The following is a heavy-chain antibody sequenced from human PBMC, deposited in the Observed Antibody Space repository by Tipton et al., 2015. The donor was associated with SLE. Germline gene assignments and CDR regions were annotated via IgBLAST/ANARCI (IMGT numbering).Heavy chain of an antibody. CDR2: IYSGGST. CDR1: GASINSNF. V-gene: IGHV4-59*12. CDR3: ARDLQGSRTFDY. Sequence: TLSLTCTVSGASINSNFWSWIRQSPGKGLEWIGYIYSGGSTKYNPSLKSRVTISVDTSKNQFSLKLSSVTAADTAVYYCARDLQGSRTFDYWGQGTLVTVSS. J-gene: IGHJ4*02. D-gene: IGHD2-15*01.